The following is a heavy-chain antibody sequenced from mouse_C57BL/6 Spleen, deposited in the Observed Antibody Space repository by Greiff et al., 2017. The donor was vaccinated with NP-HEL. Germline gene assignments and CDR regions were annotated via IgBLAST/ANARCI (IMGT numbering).Heavy chain of an antibody. J-gene: IGHJ2*01. CDR3: ARTHYDYDGYYFDY. D-gene: IGHD2-4*01. V-gene: IGHV14-2*01. CDR2: IDPEDGET. CDR1: GYTFTSYT. Sequence: EVQLQQSGAELARPGASVKMSCKASGYTFTSYTMHWVKQRPGQGLEWIGRIDPEDGETKYAPKFQGKATITADTSSNTAYLQLSSLTSEDTAVYYCARTHYDYDGYYFDYWGQGTTLTVSS.